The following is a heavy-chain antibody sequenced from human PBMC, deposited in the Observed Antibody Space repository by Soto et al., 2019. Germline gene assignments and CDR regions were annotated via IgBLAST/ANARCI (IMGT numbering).Heavy chain of an antibody. J-gene: IGHJ4*02. Sequence: QITLKESGPTLVKPTQTLTLTCTFSGFSLSTSGVGVGWIRQPPGKALEWLALIYWDDDKRYSPSLKSRLTITRDTHNNHVVLTLPNMDPVDTATYYSAHSPLRLAPPDYCGQGTLVTVS. CDR1: GFSLSTSGVG. CDR2: IYWDDDK. D-gene: IGHD3-9*01. CDR3: AHSPLRLAPPDY. V-gene: IGHV2-5*02.